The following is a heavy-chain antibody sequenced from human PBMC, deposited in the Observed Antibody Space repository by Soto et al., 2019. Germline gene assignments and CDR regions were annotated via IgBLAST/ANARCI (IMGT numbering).Heavy chain of an antibody. V-gene: IGHV3-23*01. J-gene: IGHJ4*02. D-gene: IGHD2-8*01. CDR3: VKGGSLVTVYTRY. CDR1: GFSFSTYA. CDR2: MTGSGVSA. Sequence: EVHLLESGGGLVQPGGSLRLSCAASGFSFSTYAMGWVCQAPGQGLEWVSAMTGSGVSATYAESVQGRFTISRDNSKNMVYLQMNSLRAEDTAVYYCVKGGSLVTVYTRYWGQGTLVTVSS.